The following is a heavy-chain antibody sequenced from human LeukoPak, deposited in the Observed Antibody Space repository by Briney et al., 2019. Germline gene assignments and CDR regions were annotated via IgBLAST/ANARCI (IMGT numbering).Heavy chain of an antibody. Sequence: GASVKVSCKASGYTFTGYYMHWVRQAPGQGLEWVGWINPNSGGTNYARKFQGRVTMTRDTSISTAYMELSRLRSDDTAVYYCARYSSWFPNDYWGQGTLVTVSS. CDR2: INPNSGGT. J-gene: IGHJ4*02. D-gene: IGHD3-10*01. V-gene: IGHV1-2*02. CDR1: GYTFTGYY. CDR3: ARYSSWFPNDY.